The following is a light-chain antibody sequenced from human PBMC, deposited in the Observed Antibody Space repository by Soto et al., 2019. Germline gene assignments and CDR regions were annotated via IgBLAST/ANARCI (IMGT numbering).Light chain of an antibody. Sequence: EIVMTQSPATLSVSPGERATLSCRASQSVSTNFAWYQQKPGQAPRLLIYDASTRATGIPTRFSGSGSGTEYTLPISSLQSEDFAFYCCQQYNNLPLSFGGGTKVEIK. CDR3: QQYNNLPLS. CDR2: DAS. CDR1: QSVSTN. J-gene: IGKJ4*01. V-gene: IGKV3-15*01.